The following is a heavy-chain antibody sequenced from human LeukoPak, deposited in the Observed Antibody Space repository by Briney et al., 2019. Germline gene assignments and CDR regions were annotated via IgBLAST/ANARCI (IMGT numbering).Heavy chain of an antibody. CDR2: ISYSGIT. CDR3: ARGSWARRGYYYGMDV. Sequence: SETLSLTCTVSGGSISSYYWSWIRQPPGKGLEWIGHISYSGITNYNPSLKSRVTISVDTSKNQFSLKLSSVTAADTAVYYCARGSWARRGYYYGMDVWGQGTTVTVSS. V-gene: IGHV4-59*01. CDR1: GGSISSYY. J-gene: IGHJ6*02. D-gene: IGHD3-16*01.